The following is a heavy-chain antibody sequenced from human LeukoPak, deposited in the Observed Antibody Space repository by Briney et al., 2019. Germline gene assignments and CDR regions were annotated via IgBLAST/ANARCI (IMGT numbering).Heavy chain of an antibody. D-gene: IGHD3-10*01. CDR2: ISGSGGST. Sequence: GGSLRLSCAASGFTFSSYAMSWVRQAPGKGLEWVSAISGSGGSTYYADSVKGRFTISRDNSKNTLYLQMNSLRAEDTAVYYCAKDFEGGFGEFFLAFDYWGQGTLVTVSS. V-gene: IGHV3-23*01. J-gene: IGHJ4*02. CDR1: GFTFSSYA. CDR3: AKDFEGGFGEFFLAFDY.